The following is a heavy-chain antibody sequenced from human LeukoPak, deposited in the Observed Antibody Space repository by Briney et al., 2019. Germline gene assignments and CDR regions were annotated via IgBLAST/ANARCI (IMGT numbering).Heavy chain of an antibody. V-gene: IGHV5-51*01. CDR2: IYPGDSDT. D-gene: IGHD6-13*01. CDR1: GYSFTSYW. CDR3: ARRGWSSSWYHRDGVVWFDP. Sequence: GESLKISCKGSGYSFTSYWIGWVRQMPGKGLEWMGIIYPGDSDTRYSPSFQGQVTISADKSISTAYLQWSSLKASDTAMYYCARRGWSSSWYHRDGVVWFDPWGQGTLVTVSS. J-gene: IGHJ5*02.